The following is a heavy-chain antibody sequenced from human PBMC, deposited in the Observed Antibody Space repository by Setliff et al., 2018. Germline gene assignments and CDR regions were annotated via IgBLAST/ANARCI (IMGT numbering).Heavy chain of an antibody. D-gene: IGHD3-10*01. CDR1: NGSVSTTSHY. J-gene: IGHJ1*01. CDR2: VYYSGYT. CDR3: ARVDFTMLQGVLGH. V-gene: IGHV4-39*07. Sequence: SATLSLTCTVSNGSVSTTSHYWGWVRQPPGKGLEWIGSVYYSGYTYYSPSLESRVAISVDTSKNQFSLKVNSVTAADTAVYYCARVDFTMLQGVLGHWGQGTLVTVSS.